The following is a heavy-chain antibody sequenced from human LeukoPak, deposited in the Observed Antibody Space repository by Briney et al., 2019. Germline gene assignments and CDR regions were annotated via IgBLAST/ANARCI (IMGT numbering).Heavy chain of an antibody. CDR2: IIPILGIA. J-gene: IGHJ5*02. CDR1: GGTFSSYA. CDR3: ARVNDYGDYVFAWFDP. V-gene: IGHV1-69*04. D-gene: IGHD4-17*01. Sequence: GASVKVSCKASGGTFSSYAISWVRQAPGQGLEWMGRIIPILGIANYAQKFQGRVTITADKSTNTAYMELSSLRSEDTAVYYCARVNDYGDYVFAWFDPWGQGTLVTVSS.